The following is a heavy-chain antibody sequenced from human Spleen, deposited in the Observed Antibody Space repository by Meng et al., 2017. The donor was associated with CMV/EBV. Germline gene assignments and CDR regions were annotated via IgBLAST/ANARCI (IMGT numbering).Heavy chain of an antibody. CDR1: VFTFISYW. J-gene: IGHJ4*02. D-gene: IGHD6-19*01. Sequence: AEPLRLSCVASVFTFISYWMSWVRQAPGKGLEWVSSIDSGSIYIYYADSVKGRFTISRDNAKNSLYLEMSSLRAEDTAVYYCARHQSSGWSDYWGQGTLVTVSS. V-gene: IGHV3-21*01. CDR3: ARHQSSGWSDY. CDR2: IDSGSIYI.